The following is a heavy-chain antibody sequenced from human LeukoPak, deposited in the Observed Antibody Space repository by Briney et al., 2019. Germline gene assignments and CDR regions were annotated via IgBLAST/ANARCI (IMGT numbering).Heavy chain of an antibody. J-gene: IGHJ5*02. Sequence: ASVKVSCKASGYTFTDYYILWLRQAPGQGLEWVGWINPHSGGTNFAQRFQGRVTMTRDTSISTVYMGLTRLTSDDTAVYYCATVPCVISSCSPDNWFDPWGQGTLVTVSS. V-gene: IGHV1-2*02. D-gene: IGHD2-2*01. CDR2: INPHSGGT. CDR3: ATVPCVISSCSPDNWFDP. CDR1: GYTFTDYY.